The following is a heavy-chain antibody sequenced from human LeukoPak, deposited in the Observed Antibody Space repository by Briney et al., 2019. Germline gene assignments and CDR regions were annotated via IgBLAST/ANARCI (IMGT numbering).Heavy chain of an antibody. D-gene: IGHD2-15*01. CDR1: GFTFSSYG. Sequence: PGGSLRLSCAASGFTFSSYGMSWARQAPGKGLEWVSAISGSGGSTYYADSVKGRFTISRDNSKNTLYLQMNSLRAEDTAVYYCAKDVRDSTYYFDYWGQGTLVTVSS. J-gene: IGHJ4*02. CDR2: ISGSGGST. CDR3: AKDVRDSTYYFDY. V-gene: IGHV3-23*01.